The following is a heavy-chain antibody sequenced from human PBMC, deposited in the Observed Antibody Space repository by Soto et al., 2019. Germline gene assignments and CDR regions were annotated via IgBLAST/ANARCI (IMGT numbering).Heavy chain of an antibody. CDR3: ADGGYSYGFFYYFDY. CDR2: ISYDGSNK. J-gene: IGHJ4*02. CDR1: GFTFSSYA. Sequence: GGSLRLSCAASGFTFSSYAMHWVRQAPGKGLEWVAVISYDGSNKYYADSVKGRFAISRDNSKNTLYLQMNSLRAEDTAVYYCADGGYSYGFFYYFDYWGQGTLVTVSS. V-gene: IGHV3-30*09. D-gene: IGHD5-18*01.